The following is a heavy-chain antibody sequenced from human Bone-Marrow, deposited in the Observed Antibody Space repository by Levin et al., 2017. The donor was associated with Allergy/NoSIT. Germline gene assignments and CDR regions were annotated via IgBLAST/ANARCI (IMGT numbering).Heavy chain of an antibody. Sequence: GGSLRLSCAASGFTFSSYDMHWVRQATGKGLEWVSAIGTAGDTYYPGSVKGRFTISRENAKNSLYLQMNSLRAGDTAVYYCARGKGGGNSGYFDYWGQGTLVTVSS. CDR2: IGTAGDT. D-gene: IGHD4-23*01. CDR1: GFTFSSYD. CDR3: ARGKGGGNSGYFDY. V-gene: IGHV3-13*01. J-gene: IGHJ4*02.